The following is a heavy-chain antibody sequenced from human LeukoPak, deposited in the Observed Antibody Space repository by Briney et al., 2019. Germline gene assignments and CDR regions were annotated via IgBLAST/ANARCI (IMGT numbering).Heavy chain of an antibody. D-gene: IGHD4-17*01. CDR2: IKRDGSAK. J-gene: IGHJ4*02. CDR3: ARDRVRGDYGVDC. CDR1: GFTFRDYW. V-gene: IGHV3-7*04. Sequence: GGSLRLSCAATGFTFRDYWMTWVRRPPGKGLEWVANIKRDGSAKYYVDSVKGRFTLSRDNAKDVLYLHMNSLRVEDTAVYYCARDRVRGDYGVDCWGQGTLVTVAS.